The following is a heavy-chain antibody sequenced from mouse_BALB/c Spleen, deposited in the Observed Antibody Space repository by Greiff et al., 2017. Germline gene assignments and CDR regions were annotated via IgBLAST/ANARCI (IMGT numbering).Heavy chain of an antibody. V-gene: IGHV1-55*01. J-gene: IGHJ4*01. Sequence: QVQLQQPGAELVKPGTSVKLSCKASGYNFTSYWINWVKLRPGQGLEWIGDIYPGSGSTNYNEKFKSKATLTVDTSSSTAYMQLSSLASEDSALYYCARYGELGLPSYYYAMDYWGQGTSVTVSA. CDR3: ARYGELGLPSYYYAMDY. CDR2: IYPGSGST. D-gene: IGHD3-1*01. CDR1: GYNFTSYW.